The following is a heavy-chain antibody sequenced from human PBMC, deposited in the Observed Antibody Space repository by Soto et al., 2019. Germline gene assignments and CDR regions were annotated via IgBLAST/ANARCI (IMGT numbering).Heavy chain of an antibody. CDR3: AKKSQLWGDYGMDV. CDR2: ISYDGSNK. V-gene: IGHV3-30*18. Sequence: PGGSLRLSCASSGFTFSSYDMYWVRQAPGKGLEWVALISYDGSNKYYADSVKGRFTISRDNSKNTLYLQMNSLRAEDTAVYYCAKKSQLWGDYGMDVWGQGTTVTVSS. J-gene: IGHJ6*02. CDR1: GFTFSSYD. D-gene: IGHD3-16*01.